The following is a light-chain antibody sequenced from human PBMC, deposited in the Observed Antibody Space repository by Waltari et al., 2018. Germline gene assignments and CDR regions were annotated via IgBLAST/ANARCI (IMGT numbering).Light chain of an antibody. J-gene: IGLJ1*01. CDR3: SSYTSGASVDV. CDR1: TGDIGSYNY. V-gene: IGLV2-14*01. CDR2: DVD. Sequence: QSALTQPASVSGSPGQPITITCTGTTGDIGSYNYVSWYQQYPGEAPKLIVYDVDNRPSGISDRFSGSKSVNTASLTISGLQTEDEADYYCSSYTSGASVDVFGTGTRVTVL.